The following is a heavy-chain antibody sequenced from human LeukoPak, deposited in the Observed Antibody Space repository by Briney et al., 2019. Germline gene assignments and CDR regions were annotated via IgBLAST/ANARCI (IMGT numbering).Heavy chain of an antibody. J-gene: IGHJ6*03. CDR3: AKELRGSYYSYYYYMDV. CDR2: ISSSSSYI. D-gene: IGHD1-26*01. CDR1: GFTFSSYS. V-gene: IGHV3-21*01. Sequence: GGSLRLSCAASGFTFSSYSMNWVRQAPGKGLEWVSSISSSSSYIYYADSVKGRFTISRDNAKNSLYLQMNSLRAEDTAVYYCAKELRGSYYSYYYYMDVWGKGTTVTVSS.